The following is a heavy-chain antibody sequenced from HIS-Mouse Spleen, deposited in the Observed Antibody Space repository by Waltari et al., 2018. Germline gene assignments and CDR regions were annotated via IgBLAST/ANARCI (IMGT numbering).Heavy chain of an antibody. CDR1: GGSFSGYY. J-gene: IGHJ4*02. Sequence: QVQLQQWGAGLLKPSETLSLTCAVYGGSFSGYYWSWIRQPPGKGLGWIGEINHSRSTNYNPSLKSRVTISVDTSKNQFFLKLSSVTAADTCARAGYSSSSFDYWGQGTLVTVSS. CDR3: YSSSSFDY. V-gene: IGHV4-34*01. CDR2: INHSRST. D-gene: IGHD6-6*01.